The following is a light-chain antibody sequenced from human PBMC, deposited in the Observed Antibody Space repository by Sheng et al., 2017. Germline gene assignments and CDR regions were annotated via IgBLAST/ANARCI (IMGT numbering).Light chain of an antibody. Sequence: DIVMTQSPDSLAVSLGERATINCKSSQSLLYSSNNKNYLAWYQQKPGQPPKLLIYWASTRQSGVPDRVSGSGSGTDFTLTISSLQAEDVAVYYCHQYYATPPTFRQGTKVAI. V-gene: IGKV4-1*01. CDR2: WAS. J-gene: IGKJ1*01. CDR3: HQYYATPPT. CDR1: QSLLYSSNNKNY.